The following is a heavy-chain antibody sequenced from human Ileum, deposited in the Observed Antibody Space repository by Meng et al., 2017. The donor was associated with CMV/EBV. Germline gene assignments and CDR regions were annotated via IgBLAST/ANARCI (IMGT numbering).Heavy chain of an antibody. Sequence: VQLQESGPGLVKPSGTLSLTCTVSGGSISSYYWSWIRQPAGKGLEWIGRIYTSGSTNYNPSLKSRVTMSVDTSKNQFSLKLSSVTAADTAVYYCARYCSGGSCYSGRHNWFDPWGQGTLVTVSS. CDR2: IYTSGST. V-gene: IGHV4-4*07. D-gene: IGHD2-15*01. J-gene: IGHJ5*02. CDR3: ARYCSGGSCYSGRHNWFDP. CDR1: GGSISSYY.